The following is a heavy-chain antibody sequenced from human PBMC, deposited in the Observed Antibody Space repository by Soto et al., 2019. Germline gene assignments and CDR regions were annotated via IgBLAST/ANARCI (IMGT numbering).Heavy chain of an antibody. J-gene: IGHJ3*02. V-gene: IGHV4-59*01. CDR1: GGSISSYY. CDR2: IYYSGST. Sequence: SSETLSLTCTVSGGSISSYYWSWIRQPPGKGLEWIGYIYYSGSTNYNPSLKSRVTISVDTSKNQFSLKLSSVTAADTAVYYCAKNYGNAFDSWGQGTRVTVSS. D-gene: IGHD3-10*01. CDR3: AKNYGNAFDS.